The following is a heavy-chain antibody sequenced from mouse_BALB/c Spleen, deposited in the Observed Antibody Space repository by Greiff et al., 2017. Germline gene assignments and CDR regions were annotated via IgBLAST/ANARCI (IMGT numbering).Heavy chain of an antibody. Sequence: QVQLKQSGAELVRPGASVTLSCKASGYTFTDYEMHWVKQTPVHGLEWIGAIDPETGGTAYNQKFKGKATLTADKSSSTAYMELRSLTSEDSAVYYCTGGNYVYWGQGTTLTVSS. D-gene: IGHD2-1*01. CDR2: IDPETGGT. J-gene: IGHJ2*01. V-gene: IGHV1-15*01. CDR3: TGGNYVY. CDR1: GYTFTDYE.